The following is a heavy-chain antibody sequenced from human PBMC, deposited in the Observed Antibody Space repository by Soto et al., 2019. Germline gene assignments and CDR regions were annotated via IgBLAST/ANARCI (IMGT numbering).Heavy chain of an antibody. CDR2: INPSGGTT. D-gene: IGHD2-15*01. Sequence: VSCKASGYTFTRDNVHWVRQAPGQGLEWMAIINPSGGTTYYVQKFEGRVTLTTDTSTSTVYMELSSLRSDDTAVYYCARVRGGGSEYFFDYWGQGTLVTVSS. V-gene: IGHV1-46*01. J-gene: IGHJ4*02. CDR1: GYTFTRDN. CDR3: ARVRGGGSEYFFDY.